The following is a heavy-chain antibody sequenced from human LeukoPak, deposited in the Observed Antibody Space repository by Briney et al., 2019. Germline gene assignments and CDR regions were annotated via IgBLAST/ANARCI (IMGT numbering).Heavy chain of an antibody. V-gene: IGHV4-39*01. Sequence: SETLSLSCTVSGASISNSAYYWLWIRQPPGEGVECIGTVHYSGSTFYNPSLKSRVNIPVDTSKNQFSLQLSSVTAADTAVYYCARLFFVIDTWGQGTLVTVSS. CDR2: VHYSGST. CDR1: GASISNSAYY. J-gene: IGHJ5*02. D-gene: IGHD3-3*01. CDR3: ARLFFVIDT.